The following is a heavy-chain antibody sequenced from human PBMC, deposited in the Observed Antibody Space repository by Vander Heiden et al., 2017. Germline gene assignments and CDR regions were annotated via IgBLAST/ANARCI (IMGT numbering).Heavy chain of an antibody. CDR3: ARDSSSGLEYFQH. J-gene: IGHJ1*01. V-gene: IGHV3-33*01. Sequence: QVQLVESGGGVVQPGRSLRLSCAAPGFTFSNYGMHWVRQAPGKRLEWVAVIWYDGSNKYYADSVKGRFTISRDNSKNTLYVQMNSLRADDTAVYYCARDSSSGLEYFQHWGQGTLVSVSS. D-gene: IGHD6-19*01. CDR1: GFTFSNYG. CDR2: IWYDGSNK.